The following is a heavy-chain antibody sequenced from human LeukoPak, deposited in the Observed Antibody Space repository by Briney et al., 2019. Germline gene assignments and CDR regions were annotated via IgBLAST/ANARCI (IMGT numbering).Heavy chain of an antibody. J-gene: IGHJ5*02. CDR2: IYYSGST. Sequence: SETLSLTCTVSGGSISSSSYYWGWIRQPPGKGLEWIGSIYYSGSTYYNPSLKSRVTISVDTSKNQFSLKLSSVTAVDTAVYYCASGIVVVVAATAGDWFDPWGQGTLVTVSS. CDR3: ASGIVVVVAATAGDWFDP. D-gene: IGHD2-15*01. CDR1: GGSISSSSYY. V-gene: IGHV4-39*01.